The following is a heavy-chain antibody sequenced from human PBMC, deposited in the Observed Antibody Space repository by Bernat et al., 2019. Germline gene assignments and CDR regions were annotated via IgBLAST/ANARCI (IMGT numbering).Heavy chain of an antibody. Sequence: EVQLVESGGGLVQPGGSLRLSCRASGFTFRTYEMNWVRKAPGTGLEWISYISSSGSTIYYADSVKGRFTISRDNAKNSLYLQMNSLRAEDTAVYYCASLPYSGDYWGQGTLVTVSS. CDR3: ASLPYSGDY. J-gene: IGHJ4*02. CDR1: GFTFRTYE. D-gene: IGHD1-26*01. CDR2: ISSSGSTI. V-gene: IGHV3-48*03.